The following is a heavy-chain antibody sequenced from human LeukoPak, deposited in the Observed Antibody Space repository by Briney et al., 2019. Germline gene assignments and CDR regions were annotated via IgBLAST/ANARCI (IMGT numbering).Heavy chain of an antibody. Sequence: GESLKISGKGSGYSFTSYWIGWVRQMPGKGLEWMGIIYPGDPDTRYSPSFQGQVTISADKSISTAYLQWSSLKASDTAMYYCARNHASGVWFGELLFDYWGQGTLVTVSS. D-gene: IGHD3-10*01. J-gene: IGHJ4*02. V-gene: IGHV5-51*01. CDR2: IYPGDPDT. CDR1: GYSFTSYW. CDR3: ARNHASGVWFGELLFDY.